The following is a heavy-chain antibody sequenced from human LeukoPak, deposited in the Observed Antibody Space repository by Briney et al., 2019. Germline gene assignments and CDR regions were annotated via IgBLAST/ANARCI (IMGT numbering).Heavy chain of an antibody. CDR3: ARGRGTSGSNRDFYYYYYMDV. Sequence: ASVKVSCKASGYIFTDYAIHWLRQAPGQRPEWMGWMNAGNGNTKYSQKFQGRITLIRDTSAATAYMELSSLRHDDLAVYYCARGRGTSGSNRDFYYYYYMDVWGKGTTVTISS. J-gene: IGHJ6*03. CDR2: MNAGNGNT. CDR1: GYIFTDYA. V-gene: IGHV1-3*01. D-gene: IGHD2-15*01.